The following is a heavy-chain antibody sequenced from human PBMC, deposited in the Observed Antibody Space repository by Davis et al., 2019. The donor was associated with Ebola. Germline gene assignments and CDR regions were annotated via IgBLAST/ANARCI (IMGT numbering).Heavy chain of an antibody. J-gene: IGHJ6*04. CDR1: GFTFSSYA. CDR3: ARALYYYDSSGYYVAGVAPAAYYGMDV. D-gene: IGHD3-22*01. V-gene: IGHV3-30-3*01. Sequence: PGGSLRLSCAASGFTFSSYAMHWVRQAPGKGLEWVAVISYDGSNKYYADSVKGRFTISRDNSKNTLYLQMNSLRAEDTAVYYCARALYYYDSSGYYVAGVAPAAYYGMDVWGKGTTVTVSS. CDR2: ISYDGSNK.